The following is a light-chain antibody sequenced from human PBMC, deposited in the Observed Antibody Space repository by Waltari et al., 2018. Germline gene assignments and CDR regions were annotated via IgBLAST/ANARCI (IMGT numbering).Light chain of an antibody. V-gene: IGKV1-33*01. CDR2: EAS. CDR3: QQSNNLPVT. J-gene: IGKJ3*01. Sequence: DIQMTQSPSSLSASVGERVSSTCQANQDIRNNLNWYQQKPGKAPNLLIFEASTLETGVPSRFSGSGFGRDFSFTISSLQSEDIATYFCQQSNNLPVTFGPGTKVHIK. CDR1: QDIRNN.